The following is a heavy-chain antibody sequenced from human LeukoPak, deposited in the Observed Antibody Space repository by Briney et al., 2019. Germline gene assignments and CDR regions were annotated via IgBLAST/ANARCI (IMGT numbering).Heavy chain of an antibody. CDR1: GFTFSSYV. J-gene: IGHJ4*02. D-gene: IGHD2/OR15-2a*01. CDR2: ISYDGSNE. Sequence: PGGSLRLSCAASGFTFSSYVMHWVRQAPGKGLEWVAIISYDGSNEYYADSVKGRFTISRDNAKTSLYLQMNSLRLEDTAVYYCVRDWAPASMQAAPFDCWGQGTLVTVSS. V-gene: IGHV3-30*04. CDR3: VRDWAPASMQAAPFDC.